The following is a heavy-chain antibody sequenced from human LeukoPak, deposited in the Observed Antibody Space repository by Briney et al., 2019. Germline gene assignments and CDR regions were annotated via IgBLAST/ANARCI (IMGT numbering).Heavy chain of an antibody. CDR2: IYTGGST. CDR3: AKEYRRLWFGLSAFDI. D-gene: IGHD3-10*01. CDR1: GMTVSSNY. V-gene: IGHV3-66*02. Sequence: GGSLRLSCAASGMTVSSNYIMWVRQPPGKGLEWVSSIYTGGSTYYADAVKGRFTICRDNSKNTLYLELNSLRAEDTAVYYCAKEYRRLWFGLSAFDIWGQGTVVTVSS. J-gene: IGHJ3*02.